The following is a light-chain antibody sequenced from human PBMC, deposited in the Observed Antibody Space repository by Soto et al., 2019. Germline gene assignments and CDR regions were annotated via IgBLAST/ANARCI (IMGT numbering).Light chain of an antibody. Sequence: EIVLTQSPATLSLSPGERATLSCGASQSVSSNYLAWYQQKPGQAPRLLIYGASTRATGIPARFSGSGSGTEFTLTISSLQSEDFAVYYCQQSNNWPDTFGGGTKVDIK. V-gene: IGKV3-15*01. CDR2: GAS. CDR3: QQSNNWPDT. J-gene: IGKJ4*01. CDR1: QSVSSN.